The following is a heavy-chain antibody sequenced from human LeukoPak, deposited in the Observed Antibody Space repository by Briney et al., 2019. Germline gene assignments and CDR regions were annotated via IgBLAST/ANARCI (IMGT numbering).Heavy chain of an antibody. D-gene: IGHD5-12*01. CDR2: ISYDGSNK. CDR3: AKARRGYSGYIDY. Sequence: GGSLRLSCAASGFTFSSYGMHWVRQAPGKGLEWVAVISYDGSNKYYADSVKGRFTISRDNSKNTLYLQMNSLRAEDTAVYYCAKARRGYSGYIDYWGRGTLVTVSS. CDR1: GFTFSSYG. J-gene: IGHJ4*02. V-gene: IGHV3-30*18.